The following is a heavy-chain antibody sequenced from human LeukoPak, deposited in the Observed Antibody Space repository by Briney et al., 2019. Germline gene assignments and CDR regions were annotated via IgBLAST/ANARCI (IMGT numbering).Heavy chain of an antibody. D-gene: IGHD6-13*01. V-gene: IGHV4-39*02. CDR3: ARDSSSWYAAPWSRPLGP. CDR2: ISYSGRT. Sequence: PSETLSLTCTVSDGSISSNSYYWGWIRQPPGKGLEWIGSISYSGRTYYNPSLESRVTISVDASKNQFSLELNSVTPEDTAVYYCARDSSSWYAAPWSRPLGPWGQGTLVTVSS. CDR1: DGSISSNSYY. J-gene: IGHJ5*02.